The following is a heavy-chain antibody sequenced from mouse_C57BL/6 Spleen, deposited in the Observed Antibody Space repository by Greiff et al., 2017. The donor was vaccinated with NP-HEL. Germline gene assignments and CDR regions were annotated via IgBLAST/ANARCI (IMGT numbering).Heavy chain of an antibody. J-gene: IGHJ3*01. CDR3: ASSYDSAWFAY. V-gene: IGHV1-9*01. CDR2: ILPGSGGT. D-gene: IGHD2-4*01. CDR1: GYTFTGYW. Sequence: QVQLQQSGAELMKPGASVKLSCKATGYTFTGYWIEWVKQRPGHGLEWIGEILPGSGGTNYNEKFKGKATFTADTSSNTAYMQLSSLTTEDSAIYYCASSYDSAWFAYWGQGTLVTVSA.